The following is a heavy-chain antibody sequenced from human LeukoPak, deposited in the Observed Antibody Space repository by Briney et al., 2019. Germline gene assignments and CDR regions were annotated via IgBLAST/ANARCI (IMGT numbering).Heavy chain of an antibody. J-gene: IGHJ4*02. CDR3: TKDTHFDY. CDR2: ISSSGDST. V-gene: IGHV3-23*01. Sequence: PGGSLRLSCAASGFTFSSYAMSWVRQTPEKGLEWVSVISSSGDSTYYADSVKGRFTISRDNSKSTVYLQMKSLRAEDTAIYYCTKDTHFDYWGQGTLVTVSS. CDR1: GFTFSSYA.